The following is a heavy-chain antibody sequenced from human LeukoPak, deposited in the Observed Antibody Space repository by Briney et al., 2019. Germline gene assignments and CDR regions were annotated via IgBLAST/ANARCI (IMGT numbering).Heavy chain of an antibody. CDR2: ISSSGSTI. CDR3: ARRAAMVGYYYYYMDV. V-gene: IGHV3-11*04. CDR1: GFTFSDYY. Sequence: PGGSLRLSCAASGFTFSDYYMSWIRQAPGKGLEWVSYISSSGSTIYYADSVKGRFTISRDNAKNSLYLQMNSLRAEDTAVYYCARRAAMVGYYYYYMDVRGKGTTVTVSS. D-gene: IGHD5-18*01. J-gene: IGHJ6*03.